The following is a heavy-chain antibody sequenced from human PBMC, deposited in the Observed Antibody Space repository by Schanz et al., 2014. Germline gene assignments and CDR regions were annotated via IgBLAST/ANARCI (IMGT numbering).Heavy chain of an antibody. D-gene: IGHD1-1*01. J-gene: IGHJ6*02. CDR2: ISASGDST. Sequence: EVQVVESGGCFVQPGGSLRLSCAASGFTFSSYVMNWVRQAPGRGLEWVSFISASGDSTSYADSVKGRFTISRDNSKNTLYLQMNSLRDEDTAMYYCARRVPYSFGLDVWGQGATVTVSS. CDR1: GFTFSSYV. V-gene: IGHV3-23*04. CDR3: ARRVPYSFGLDV.